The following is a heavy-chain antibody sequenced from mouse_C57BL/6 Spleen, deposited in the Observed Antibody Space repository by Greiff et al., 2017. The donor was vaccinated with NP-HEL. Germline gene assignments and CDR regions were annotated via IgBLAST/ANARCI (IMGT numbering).Heavy chain of an antibody. CDR2: INPGSGGT. J-gene: IGHJ4*01. CDR3: ARRSYYSNSLGYAMDY. V-gene: IGHV1-54*01. Sequence: QVQLQQSGAELVRPGTSVKVSCKASGYAFTNYLIEWVKQRPGQGLEWIGVINPGSGGTNYNEKFKGKATLTADKSSSTAYMQLSSLTSEDSAVYFCARRSYYSNSLGYAMDYWGQGTSVTVSS. D-gene: IGHD2-5*01. CDR1: GYAFTNYL.